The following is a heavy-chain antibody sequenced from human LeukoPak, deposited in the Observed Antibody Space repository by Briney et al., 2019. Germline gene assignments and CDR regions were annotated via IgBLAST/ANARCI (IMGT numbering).Heavy chain of an antibody. D-gene: IGHD4-17*01. J-gene: IGHJ4*02. CDR3: ATVSGGDYFYFDY. CDR2: FDPEDGDT. V-gene: IGHV1-24*01. CDR1: GYTLTELS. Sequence: GATVKVSCKVFGYTLTELSMHWVRQAPGKGLEWRGGFDPEDGDTIYAQKFQGRVTMTEDTSTDTAYMELSSLRSEDTAVYYCATVSGGDYFYFDYWGQGTLVTVSS.